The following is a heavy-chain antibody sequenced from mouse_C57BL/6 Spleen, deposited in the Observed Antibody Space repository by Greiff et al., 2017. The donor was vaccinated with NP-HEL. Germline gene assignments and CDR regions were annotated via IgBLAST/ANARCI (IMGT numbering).Heavy chain of an antibody. Sequence: EVKLQQSGPELVKPGASVKISCKASGYTFTDYYMNWVKQSHGKSLEWIGDINPNNGGTSYNQKFKGKATLTVDKSSSTAYMELRSLTSEDSAVYYCARRGYDYGYFDYWGQGTTLTVSS. D-gene: IGHD2-4*01. CDR1: GYTFTDYY. J-gene: IGHJ2*01. V-gene: IGHV1-26*01. CDR3: ARRGYDYGYFDY. CDR2: INPNNGGT.